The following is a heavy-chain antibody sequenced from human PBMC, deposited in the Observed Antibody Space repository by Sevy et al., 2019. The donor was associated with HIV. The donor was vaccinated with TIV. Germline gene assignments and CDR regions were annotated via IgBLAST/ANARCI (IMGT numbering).Heavy chain of an antibody. Sequence: SETLSLTCTVSGYSFGSIYYWGWIRQPPGKGLEWFGSVYHSGSTYYNPSLKSRVTISVDTSKNRFSLKVTSVTAADTAVYYCARDLGLGIQFDYWGQGTLVTVSS. J-gene: IGHJ4*02. V-gene: IGHV4-38-2*02. CDR3: ARDLGLGIQFDY. CDR1: GYSFGSIYY. CDR2: VYHSGST. D-gene: IGHD3-9*01.